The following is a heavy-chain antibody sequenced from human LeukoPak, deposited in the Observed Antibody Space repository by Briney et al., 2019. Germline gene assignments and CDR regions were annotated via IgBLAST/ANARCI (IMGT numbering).Heavy chain of an antibody. CDR1: GGSFSGYY. D-gene: IGHD2-2*01. CDR2: INHSGST. Sequence: PSETLSLTCAVYGGSFSGYYWSWIRQPPGKGLEWIGEINHSGSTNYNPSLKSRVTISVDTSKNQFSLELSSVTAADTAVYYCARGLGCSSTSCYRTPSSYNWFDPWGQGTLVTVSS. J-gene: IGHJ5*02. V-gene: IGHV4-34*01. CDR3: ARGLGCSSTSCYRTPSSYNWFDP.